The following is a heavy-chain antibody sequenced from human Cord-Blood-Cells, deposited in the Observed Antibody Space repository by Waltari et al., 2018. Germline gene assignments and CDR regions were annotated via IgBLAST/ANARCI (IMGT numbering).Heavy chain of an antibody. CDR1: GYSFTSYW. J-gene: IGHJ4*02. CDR2: IYPGDSDT. CDR3: ASGYGSGPMLIFDY. Sequence: EVQLVQSGAEVKKPGESLKISCKGSGYSFTSYWIGWVRQMPGQGREWMGIIYPGDSDTRNSPSLQGQVTNPTDKSISPAYLQWSSLKASDTAMYYCASGYGSGPMLIFDYWGQGTLVTVSS. V-gene: IGHV5-51*01. D-gene: IGHD3-10*01.